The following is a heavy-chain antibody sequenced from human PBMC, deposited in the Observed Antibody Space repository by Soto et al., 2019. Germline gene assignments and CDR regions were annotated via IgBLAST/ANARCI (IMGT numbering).Heavy chain of an antibody. V-gene: IGHV1-46*01. J-gene: IGHJ4*02. CDR2: INASGGSA. Sequence: QVQLVQSGAEVKKPGASVKMSCKASGYTFTKYFMHWVRQAPGQGPEWMGMINASGGSASYAQKFKGRVTMTRDTSTSTVYMEMSSLTTEDAAVYYCARGALLNRVVVEVSAMDYWGQGIHVTVSS. CDR1: GYTFTKYF. CDR3: ARGALLNRVVVEVSAMDY. D-gene: IGHD2-21*02.